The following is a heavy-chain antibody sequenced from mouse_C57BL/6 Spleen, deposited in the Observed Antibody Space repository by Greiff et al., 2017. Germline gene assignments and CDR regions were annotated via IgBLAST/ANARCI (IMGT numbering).Heavy chain of an antibody. J-gene: IGHJ2*01. CDR2: IYPSDSET. CDR1: GYTFTSYW. CDR3: ARSVVYYFDY. Sequence: QVQLQQPGAELVRPGSSVKLSCKASGYTFTSYWMDWVKQRPGQGLEWIGNIYPSDSETHYNQKFKDKATLTVDKSSSTAYRQLSSLTSEDSAVYYCARSVVYYFDYWGQGTTLTVSS. V-gene: IGHV1-61*01.